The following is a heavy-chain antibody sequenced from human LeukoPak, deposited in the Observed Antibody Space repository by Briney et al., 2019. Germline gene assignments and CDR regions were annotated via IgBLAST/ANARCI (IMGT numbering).Heavy chain of an antibody. CDR3: ARVFEGIAGAGTSMYYYYYMDV. Sequence: GGSLRLSCAASGFTFSSYAMHWVRQAPGKGLEWVAVISYDGSNKYYADSVKGRFTISRDNSKNTLYLQMNSLRAEDMAVYYCARVFEGIAGAGTSMYYYYYMDVWGKGTTVTVSS. CDR1: GFTFSSYA. V-gene: IGHV3-30*01. CDR2: ISYDGSNK. J-gene: IGHJ6*03. D-gene: IGHD6-13*01.